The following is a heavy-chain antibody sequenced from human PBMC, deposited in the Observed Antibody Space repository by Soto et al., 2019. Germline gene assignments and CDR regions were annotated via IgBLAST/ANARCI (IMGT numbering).Heavy chain of an antibody. D-gene: IGHD4-17*01. CDR2: IYYSGST. CDR1: GGSISSGGYY. Sequence: PSETLSLTCTVSGGSISSGGYYWSWIRQHPGKGLEWIGYIYYSGSTYYNPSLTSRVTISVDTSKNQFSLKLSSVTAADTAVYYCARNIGVTTNYYGMDVWGQGTTVPSP. CDR3: ARNIGVTTNYYGMDV. V-gene: IGHV4-31*03. J-gene: IGHJ6*02.